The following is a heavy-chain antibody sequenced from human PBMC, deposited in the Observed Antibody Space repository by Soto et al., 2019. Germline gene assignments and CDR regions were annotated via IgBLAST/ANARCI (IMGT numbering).Heavy chain of an antibody. CDR1: GFTFSSYS. J-gene: IGHJ5*02. V-gene: IGHV3-48*02. D-gene: IGHD2-2*01. CDR2: ISSSSSTI. Sequence: GGSLRLSCAASGFTFSSYSMNWVRQAPGKGLEWVSYISSSSSTIYYADSVKGRFTISRDNAKNSLYLQMNSLRDEDTAVYYCARDNGYCSSTSCYCYWFDPWGQGTLVTVSS. CDR3: ARDNGYCSSTSCYCYWFDP.